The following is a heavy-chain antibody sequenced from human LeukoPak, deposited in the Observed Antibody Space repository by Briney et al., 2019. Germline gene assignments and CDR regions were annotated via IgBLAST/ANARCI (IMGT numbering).Heavy chain of an antibody. CDR1: GYSFTNYW. CDR3: ARPADLYSSSWPGPFDY. V-gene: IGHV5-51*01. CDR2: IYPGDSDT. J-gene: IGHJ4*02. Sequence: GESLKISCKGSGYSFTNYWIGWVRQMPGKGLEWMGIIYPGDSDTRYSPSFQGQVTISADKSISTAYLQWSSLKASDTAMYYCARPADLYSSSWPGPFDYWGQGTLVTVSS. D-gene: IGHD6-13*01.